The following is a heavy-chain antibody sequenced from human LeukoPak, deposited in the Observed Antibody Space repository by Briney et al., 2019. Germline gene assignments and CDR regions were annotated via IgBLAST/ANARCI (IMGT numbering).Heavy chain of an antibody. Sequence: GRSLRLSCAASGFTFSSYAMHWVRQAPGKGLEWVAVISYDGSNKYYADSVKGRFTISRDNSKNTLYLQMNSLRAEDTAVYYCANYFANYDSSGYYLGYFDYWGQGTLVTVSS. J-gene: IGHJ4*02. D-gene: IGHD3-22*01. V-gene: IGHV3-30-3*01. CDR3: ANYFANYDSSGYYLGYFDY. CDR1: GFTFSSYA. CDR2: ISYDGSNK.